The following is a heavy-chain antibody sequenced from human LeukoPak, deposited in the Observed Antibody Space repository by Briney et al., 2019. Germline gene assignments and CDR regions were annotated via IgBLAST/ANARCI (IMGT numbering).Heavy chain of an antibody. V-gene: IGHV4-61*01. D-gene: IGHD2-2*01. Sequence: SETLSLTCTVSGGSVSSGSYYWSWIRQPPGKGLEWIGYIYYSGSTNYNPSLKSRVTISVDTSKNQFSLKLSSVIAADTAVYYCARGQYCSSTSCLYFDYWGQGTLVTVSS. CDR1: GGSVSSGSYY. J-gene: IGHJ4*02. CDR2: IYYSGST. CDR3: ARGQYCSSTSCLYFDY.